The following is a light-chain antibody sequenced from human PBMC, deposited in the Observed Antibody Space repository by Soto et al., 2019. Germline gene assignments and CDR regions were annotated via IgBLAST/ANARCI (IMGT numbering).Light chain of an antibody. J-gene: IGLJ1*01. V-gene: IGLV2-14*01. CDR1: SSDVGGYNY. CDR3: SSYTSSSTLDV. Sequence: QSALTQPASVSGSPGQSITISCTGTSSDVGGYNYVSWYQQHPGKAPKLMIYEVSNRPSGVSNRSSGSKSGNTASLTISGLQAEDAADYYCSSYTSSSTLDVFGTGTKLTVL. CDR2: EVS.